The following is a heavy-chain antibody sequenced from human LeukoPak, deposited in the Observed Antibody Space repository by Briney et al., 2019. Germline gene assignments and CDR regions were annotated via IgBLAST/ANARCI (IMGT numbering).Heavy chain of an antibody. CDR3: ARGGYYEFDY. D-gene: IGHD3-22*01. CDR1: GFTFSSYG. V-gene: IGHV3-30*02. J-gene: IGHJ4*02. CDR2: IRYDGSNK. Sequence: GGSLRLSCAASGFTFSSYGMHWVRQAPGKGLEWVAFIRYDGSNKYYADSVKGRFTISRDNSKNTLYLQMNSLRAEDTAVYYCARGGYYEFDYWGQGTLVTVSS.